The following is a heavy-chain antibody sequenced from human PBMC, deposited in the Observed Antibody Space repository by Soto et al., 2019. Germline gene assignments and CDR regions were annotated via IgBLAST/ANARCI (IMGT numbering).Heavy chain of an antibody. Sequence: EVQLLESGGQFVHPGGSLRLSCAASEFTFSDYAMIWIRQVPGKGLQWVSGLYGSGRGIHYAESVKGRFTISRDNSAYAVYLQMNNLRVEDSAIYYCAKDAVSRDGVWLPHVWGQGTVVTVSS. CDR1: EFTFSDYA. CDR3: AKDAVSRDGVWLPHV. V-gene: IGHV3-23*01. D-gene: IGHD5-12*01. CDR2: LYGSGRGI. J-gene: IGHJ4*02.